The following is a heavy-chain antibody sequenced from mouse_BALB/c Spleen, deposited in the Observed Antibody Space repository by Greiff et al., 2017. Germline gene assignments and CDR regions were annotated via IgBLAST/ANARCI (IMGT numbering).Heavy chain of an antibody. J-gene: IGHJ3*01. Sequence: EVHLVESGGGLVQPGGSRKLSCAASGFTFSSFGMHWVRQAPEKGLEWVAYISSGSSTIYYADTVKGRFTISRDNPKNTLFLQMTSLRSEDTAMYYCARDGNYYGSRFAYWGQGTLVTVSA. CDR1: GFTFSSFG. D-gene: IGHD1-1*01. CDR2: ISSGSSTI. CDR3: ARDGNYYGSRFAY. V-gene: IGHV5-17*02.